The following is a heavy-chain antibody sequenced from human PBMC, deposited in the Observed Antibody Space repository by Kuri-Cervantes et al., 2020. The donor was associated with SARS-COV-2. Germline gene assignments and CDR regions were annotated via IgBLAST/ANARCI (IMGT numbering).Heavy chain of an antibody. Sequence: GESLKISCSASGFTFSSYAMTWVRQAPGKGLEWVSTITGSAGRTNYADSVKGRFTISRDNSKNTMYLQMNGVRAEDTALYYCARLVFVDAFDIWGQGTMVTVSS. CDR1: GFTFSSYA. V-gene: IGHV3-23*01. CDR3: ARLVFVDAFDI. D-gene: IGHD2-2*01. J-gene: IGHJ3*02. CDR2: ITGSAGRT.